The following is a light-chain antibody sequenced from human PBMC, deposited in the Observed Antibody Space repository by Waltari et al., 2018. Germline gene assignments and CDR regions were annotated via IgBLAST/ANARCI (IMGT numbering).Light chain of an antibody. CDR2: DAS. Sequence: EIVLTQSGTLSLSPGERATLSCRASQSVSRYLAWYQQKPGQAPRLLIYDASSRATGIPDRVSGSGSGTDFSLTISRLEPEDFALYYCQKDGSLPATFGQGTKVEIK. V-gene: IGKV3-20*01. CDR3: QKDGSLPAT. J-gene: IGKJ1*01. CDR1: QSVSRY.